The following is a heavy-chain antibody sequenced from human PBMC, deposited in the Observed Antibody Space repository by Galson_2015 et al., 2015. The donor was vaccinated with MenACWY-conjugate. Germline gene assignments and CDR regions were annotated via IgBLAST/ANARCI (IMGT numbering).Heavy chain of an antibody. V-gene: IGHV3-23*01. CDR1: GFTFSTYA. J-gene: IGHJ4*02. Sequence: SLRLSCAASGFTFSTYAMSWVRQPPGKGLEWVSALSGSAGNIFYADSVKGRFTISRDNSKNTLYLQMNSLRAEDTAIYYCAKDIAVDGMWYFDYWGQGTLVTVSS. CDR3: AKDIAVDGMWYFDY. D-gene: IGHD6-19*01. CDR2: LSGSAGNI.